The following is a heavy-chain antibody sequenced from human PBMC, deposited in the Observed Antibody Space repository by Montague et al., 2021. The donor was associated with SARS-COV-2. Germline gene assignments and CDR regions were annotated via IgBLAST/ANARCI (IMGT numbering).Heavy chain of an antibody. CDR1: GGSFSDYY. Sequence: ETLSPTCAVYGGSFSDYYWTWIRQPPGKGLEWLGEVNSSGGINYNPSLKSRITISVDTSKNQFSLRLSSVTAADTAVYYCARGRVDSTMILVVFRGAAHYFDSWGQETLVSVFS. J-gene: IGHJ4*02. CDR2: VNSSGGI. V-gene: IGHV4-34*01. D-gene: IGHD3-22*01. CDR3: ARGRVDSTMILVVFRGAAHYFDS.